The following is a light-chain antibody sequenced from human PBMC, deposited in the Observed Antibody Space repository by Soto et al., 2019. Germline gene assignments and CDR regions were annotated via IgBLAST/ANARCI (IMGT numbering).Light chain of an antibody. V-gene: IGLV6-57*03. CDR2: EDN. J-gene: IGLJ3*02. Sequence: NFMLTQPRSLSESPGKTVTISCTRSGGSSARNSVHWYQQRPGSAPTTVIYEDNQRPSGVPARFSGSIDSSANSASLSISGLKAEDEAEYYCQSYDRSTLWVFGGGTKLTVL. CDR3: QSYDRSTLWV. CDR1: GGSSARNS.